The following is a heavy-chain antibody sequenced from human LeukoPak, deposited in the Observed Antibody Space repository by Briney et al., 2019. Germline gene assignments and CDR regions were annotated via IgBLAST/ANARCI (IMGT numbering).Heavy chain of an antibody. CDR1: GGSISSGDYY. D-gene: IGHD1-14*01. J-gene: IGHJ4*02. CDR3: AAHRAATYYFDY. Sequence: SETLSLTCTVSGGSISSGDYYWSWIRQPPGKGLEWIGYIYYSGSTYYNPSLKSRVTISVDTSKNQFSLKLSSVTAADTAVYYCAAHRAATYYFDYWGQGTLVTVSS. CDR2: IYYSGST. V-gene: IGHV4-30-4*01.